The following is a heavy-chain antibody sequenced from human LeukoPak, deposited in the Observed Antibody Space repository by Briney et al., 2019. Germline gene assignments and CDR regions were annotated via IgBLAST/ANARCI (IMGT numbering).Heavy chain of an antibody. CDR1: GFTFSNFA. D-gene: IGHD3-3*01. J-gene: IGHJ6*02. Sequence: PGGSLRLPCAASGFTFSNFAMSWVRQSPGQGLEWVSSISPSSDYTCYADSVKGRFTISRDNSRNTLYLQMNTLRAEDTAVYYCANPPLRFLAESCGMDVWGQGTTVTVSS. CDR2: ISPSSDYT. CDR3: ANPPLRFLAESCGMDV. V-gene: IGHV3-23*01.